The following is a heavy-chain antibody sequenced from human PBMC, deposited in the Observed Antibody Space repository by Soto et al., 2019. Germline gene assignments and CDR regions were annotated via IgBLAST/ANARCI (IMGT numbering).Heavy chain of an antibody. Sequence: EVQLVESGGGLVQPGRSLRLSCAASGFTFDDDAMHWVRQAPGKGLEWVSGISWNSGSIGYADSVKGRFTISRDNAKNSLYLQMNSLRAEDTALYYCAKDIGPDYGDWSGAFDIWGQGTMVTVSS. CDR3: AKDIGPDYGDWSGAFDI. CDR2: ISWNSGSI. CDR1: GFTFDDDA. J-gene: IGHJ3*02. V-gene: IGHV3-9*01. D-gene: IGHD4-17*01.